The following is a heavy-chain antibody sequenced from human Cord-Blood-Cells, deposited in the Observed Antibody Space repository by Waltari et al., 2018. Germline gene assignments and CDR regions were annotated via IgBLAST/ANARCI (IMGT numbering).Heavy chain of an antibody. D-gene: IGHD1-7*01. V-gene: IGHV3-23*01. CDR2: ISGRGGST. Sequence: EVQLLESGGGLVQPGGSLRLSCAASGFTFSSYAMSWVRQAPGKGLEWVSAISGRGGSTYYADSVEGRFTISRDNSKNTLYLQMNIRRAEDTAVYYCAKDRNYYFDYWGQGTLVTVSS. CDR1: GFTFSSYA. J-gene: IGHJ4*02. CDR3: AKDRNYYFDY.